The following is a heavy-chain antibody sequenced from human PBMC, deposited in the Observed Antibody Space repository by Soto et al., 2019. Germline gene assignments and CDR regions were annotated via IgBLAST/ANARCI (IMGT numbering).Heavy chain of an antibody. CDR3: ARELMTYYDFWSGSNPAGMDV. CDR2: IYTSGGT. V-gene: IGHV4-4*07. CDR1: GDSINSYY. D-gene: IGHD3-3*01. Sequence: SETLSLTCTVSGDSINSYYWSWIRQPAGRGLEWIGRIYTSGGTNYNPSLKSRVTMSVDTSKNQFSLKLNSVTAADTAVYYCARELMTYYDFWSGSNPAGMDVWGQGTTVTVSS. J-gene: IGHJ6*02.